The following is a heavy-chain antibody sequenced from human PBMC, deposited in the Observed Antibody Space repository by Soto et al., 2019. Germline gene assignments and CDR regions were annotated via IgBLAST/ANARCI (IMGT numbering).Heavy chain of an antibody. V-gene: IGHV4-34*10. CDR2: INHTGGT. CDR3: AGEYYYDSSGYYSPWGNWFDP. CDR1: GGSVNGYY. Sequence: SETLSLTCAVYGGSVNGYYWNWIRQPPGKGLEWIGEINHTGGTHYNPSLKSRVTMSVDTSKNQFSLRLSSVTAADTAVYYCAGEYYYDSSGYYSPWGNWFDPWGQGTLVTVSS. J-gene: IGHJ5*02. D-gene: IGHD3-22*01.